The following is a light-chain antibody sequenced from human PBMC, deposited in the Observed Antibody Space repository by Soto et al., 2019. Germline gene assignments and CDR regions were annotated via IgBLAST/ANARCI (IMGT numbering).Light chain of an antibody. CDR1: QTISSS. V-gene: IGKV1-5*03. J-gene: IGKJ2*01. CDR2: KAS. CDR3: QQYIRYSPYT. Sequence: DIQLTQFPSTLSASIGDRVTITCRASQTISSSLAWYQQKPGKAPKLLIYKASNLEIGVPSRFSGSGSGTEFALTISSLQPDDFATYYCQQYIRYSPYTFGQGTRLEIK.